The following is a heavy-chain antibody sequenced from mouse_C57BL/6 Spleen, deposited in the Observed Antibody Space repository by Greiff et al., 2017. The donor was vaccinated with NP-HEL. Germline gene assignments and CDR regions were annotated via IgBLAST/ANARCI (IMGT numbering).Heavy chain of an antibody. J-gene: IGHJ2*01. Sequence: EVQLVESGGDLVKPGGSLKLSCAASGFTFSSYGMSWVRQTPDKRLEWVATISSGGSYTYYPDSVKGRFTISRDNAKNTLYLQMSSLKSEDTAMYYCARLQPPYFDYWGQGTTLTVSS. V-gene: IGHV5-6*01. CDR3: ARLQPPYFDY. CDR1: GFTFSSYG. CDR2: ISSGGSYT.